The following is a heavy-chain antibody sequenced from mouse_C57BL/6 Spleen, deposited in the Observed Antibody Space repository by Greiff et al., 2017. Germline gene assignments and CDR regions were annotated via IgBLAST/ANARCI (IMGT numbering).Heavy chain of an antibody. Sequence: VQLQQSGAELVRPGASVKLSCTASGFNIKDYYMHWVKQGPEQGLEWIGRIDPEDGDTEYAPKFQGKATMTADTSSNTAYLQLSILTSEDPAVYYCTYYYGGSYGWYFDVWGTGTTVTVSS. V-gene: IGHV14-1*01. CDR3: TYYYGGSYGWYFDV. D-gene: IGHD1-1*01. CDR1: GFNIKDYY. J-gene: IGHJ1*03. CDR2: IDPEDGDT.